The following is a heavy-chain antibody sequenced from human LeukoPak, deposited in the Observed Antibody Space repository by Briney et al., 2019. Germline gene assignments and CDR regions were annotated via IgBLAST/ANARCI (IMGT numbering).Heavy chain of an antibody. CDR1: GGSISGFF. CDR3: ARTSGYDYSYFDY. J-gene: IGHJ4*02. Sequence: PSETLSLTCTLSGGSISGFFWTWIRQPPGMGLEWIGYSSDSGNTNYHPSLKSRVTILVDTSKKQISLKLSSVTAADTAVYYCARTSGYDYSYFDYWGQGTLVTVSS. CDR2: SSDSGNT. D-gene: IGHD5-12*01. V-gene: IGHV4-59*08.